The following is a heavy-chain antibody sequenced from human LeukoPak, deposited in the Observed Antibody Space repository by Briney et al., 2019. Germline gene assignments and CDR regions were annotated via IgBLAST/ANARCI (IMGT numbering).Heavy chain of an antibody. CDR2: IRYDGSNK. CDR3: ARDGPGIAVAGTRHYFDY. V-gene: IGHV3-30*02. Sequence: GGSLRLSCAASGFTFSSYGMHWVRQAPGKGLEWVAFIRYDGSNKYYADSVKGRFTISRDNSKNTLYLQMNSLRAEDTAVYYCARDGPGIAVAGTRHYFDYWGQGTLVTVSS. D-gene: IGHD6-19*01. CDR1: GFTFSSYG. J-gene: IGHJ4*02.